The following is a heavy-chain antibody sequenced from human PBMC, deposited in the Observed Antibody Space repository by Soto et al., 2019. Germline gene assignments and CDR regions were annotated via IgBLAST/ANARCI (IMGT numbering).Heavy chain of an antibody. CDR1: GYSFTSYW. Sequence: GESLKISCKGSGYSFTSYWISWVRQMPGKGLEWMGRIDPSDSYTNYSPSFQGHVTISADKSISTAYLQWSSLKASDTAMYYCAILPQLGPYYYYGMDVWGQVTTVTVSS. V-gene: IGHV5-10-1*01. CDR3: AILPQLGPYYYYGMDV. J-gene: IGHJ6*02. D-gene: IGHD6-13*01. CDR2: IDPSDSYT.